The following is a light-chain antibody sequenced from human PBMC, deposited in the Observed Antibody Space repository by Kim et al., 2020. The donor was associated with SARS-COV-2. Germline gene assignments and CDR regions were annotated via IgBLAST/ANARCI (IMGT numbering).Light chain of an antibody. CDR1: QSVTSSY. V-gene: IGKV3-20*01. CDR2: GAS. J-gene: IGKJ2*01. CDR3: QQYGSSPGYT. Sequence: SPGERATLSCRASQSVTSSYLAWYQHKPGQAPRLLIYGASSRATGIPDRFSGSGSGTDFTLTISRLEPEDFAVYYCQQYGSSPGYTFGQGTKLEI.